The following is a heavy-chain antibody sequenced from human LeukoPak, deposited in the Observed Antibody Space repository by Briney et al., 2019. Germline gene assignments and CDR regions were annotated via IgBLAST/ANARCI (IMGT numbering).Heavy chain of an antibody. J-gene: IGHJ4*02. D-gene: IGHD6-13*01. V-gene: IGHV3-74*01. CDR2: INPDGSST. CDR1: GFTFSSYW. Sequence: GGSLRLSCAASGFTFSSYWLHWVRQAPGKGLVWVSRINPDGSSTSCADSAKGRFTISRDNSKNTLYLQMNSLRAEDTAVHYCAKDRSLFVAAADKFDYWGQGTLVTVSS. CDR3: AKDRSLFVAAADKFDY.